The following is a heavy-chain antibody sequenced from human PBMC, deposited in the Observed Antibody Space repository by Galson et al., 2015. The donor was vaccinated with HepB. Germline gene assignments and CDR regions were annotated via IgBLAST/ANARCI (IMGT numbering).Heavy chain of an antibody. J-gene: IGHJ4*02. CDR1: GFTFSNYG. D-gene: IGHD4-17*01. V-gene: IGHV3-23*01. CDR2: ISDSGGST. CDR3: AKPYGDPSRPFDY. Sequence: SLRLSCAASGFTFSNYGMSWVRQAPGKGLEWVSLISDSGGSTYYADSVKGRFTISRDNSKNTLNLQMNSLRAEDTAVYYCAKPYGDPSRPFDYWGQGTLVTVSS.